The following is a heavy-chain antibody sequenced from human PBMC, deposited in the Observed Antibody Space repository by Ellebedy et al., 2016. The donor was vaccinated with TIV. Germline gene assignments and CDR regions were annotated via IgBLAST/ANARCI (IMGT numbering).Heavy chain of an antibody. CDR1: GITFNKYA. CDR3: ANIVVVTETADY. CDR2: ISGSGDTT. J-gene: IGHJ4*02. Sequence: PGGSLRLSCAASGITFNKYALSWVRQAPGKGLEWVSAISGSGDTTYYADSVKGRFTISRDNYRNTVFLQMNSLRAEDTALYYCANIVVVTETADYWGQGTLVTVSS. D-gene: IGHD2-21*02. V-gene: IGHV3-23*01.